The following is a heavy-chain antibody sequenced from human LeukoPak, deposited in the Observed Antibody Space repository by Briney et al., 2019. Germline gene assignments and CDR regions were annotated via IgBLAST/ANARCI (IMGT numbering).Heavy chain of an antibody. CDR3: ARQNDFRLDF. CDR2: IYPGDSDT. CDR1: GYTFSSYW. Sequence: GESLRISCKGSGYTFSSYWIGWVRQMPGKGLEWMGIIYPGDSDTRYSPSLQGQVTISVDTSIGTAYLQWSSLKASDTAIYYCARQNDFRLDFWGQGTLVTVSS. V-gene: IGHV5-51*01. D-gene: IGHD3-3*01. J-gene: IGHJ4*02.